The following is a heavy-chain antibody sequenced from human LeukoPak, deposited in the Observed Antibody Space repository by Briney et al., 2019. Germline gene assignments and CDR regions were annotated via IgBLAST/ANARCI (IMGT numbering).Heavy chain of an antibody. Sequence: PSETLSLTCSVSDGSMISYHWSWIRQPAGKGLEWIGRIYTTGSTDYNPSLMSRVTMSVDTSKNQLSLKLRSVTAADTAVYYCARAERTVNVFDSWGQGTIVTVSS. D-gene: IGHD3-10*02. V-gene: IGHV4-4*07. CDR2: IYTTGST. J-gene: IGHJ3*01. CDR1: DGSMISYH. CDR3: ARAERTVNVFDS.